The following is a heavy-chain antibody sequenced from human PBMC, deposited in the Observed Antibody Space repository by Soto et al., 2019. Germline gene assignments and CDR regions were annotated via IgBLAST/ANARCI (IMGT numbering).Heavy chain of an antibody. Sequence: GGSLRLSCAASGFTFDDYAMHWVRQAPGKGLEWVSGISWNSGSIGYADSVKGRFTISRDNAKNSLYLQMNSLRAEDTALYYCAKDPGPEWDYYYYMDVWGKGTTVTVSS. CDR3: AKDPGPEWDYYYYMDV. CDR2: ISWNSGSI. V-gene: IGHV3-9*01. CDR1: GFTFDDYA. D-gene: IGHD1-26*01. J-gene: IGHJ6*03.